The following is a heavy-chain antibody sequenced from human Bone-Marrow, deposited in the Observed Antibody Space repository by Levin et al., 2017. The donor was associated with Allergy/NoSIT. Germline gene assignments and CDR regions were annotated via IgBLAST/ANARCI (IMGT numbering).Heavy chain of an antibody. J-gene: IGHJ4*02. Sequence: QPGGSLRLSCAASGFTFDDYAMHWVRQAPGKGLEWVSGISWNSGSIGYADSVKGRFTISRDNAKNSLYLQMNSLRAEDTALYYCAKDSQHSSTCGGDCRGPFDYWGQGTLVTVSS. V-gene: IGHV3-9*01. CDR1: GFTFDDYA. CDR2: ISWNSGSI. CDR3: AKDSQHSSTCGGDCRGPFDY. D-gene: IGHD2-21*02.